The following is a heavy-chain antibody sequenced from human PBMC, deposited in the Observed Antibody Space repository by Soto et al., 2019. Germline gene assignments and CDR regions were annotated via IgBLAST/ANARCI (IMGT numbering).Heavy chain of an antibody. CDR1: GYTFTSYG. Sequence: GASVKVSCKASGYTFTSYGISWVRQAPGQGLEWMGWISAYNGNTNYAQKPQGRVTMTTDTSTSTAYMELRSLRSDDTAVYYCARVGGYCSGGSYYFGWVPVHYYYYGMDVWGQGTTVTVSS. CDR2: ISAYNGNT. CDR3: ARVGGYCSGGSYYFGWVPVHYYYYGMDV. J-gene: IGHJ6*02. D-gene: IGHD2-15*01. V-gene: IGHV1-18*04.